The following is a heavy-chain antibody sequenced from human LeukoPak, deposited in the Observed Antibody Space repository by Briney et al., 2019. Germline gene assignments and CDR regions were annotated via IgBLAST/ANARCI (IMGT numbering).Heavy chain of an antibody. Sequence: PGGSLRLSCAASGFTFSSYSMNWVRQAPGRGLEWVSSISSSSSYIYYADSVKGRFTISRDNAKNSLYLQMNSLRAEDTAVYYCARDLGSGYDCWGQGTLVTVSS. D-gene: IGHD5-12*01. CDR3: ARDLGSGYDC. J-gene: IGHJ4*02. CDR2: ISSSSSYI. CDR1: GFTFSSYS. V-gene: IGHV3-21*01.